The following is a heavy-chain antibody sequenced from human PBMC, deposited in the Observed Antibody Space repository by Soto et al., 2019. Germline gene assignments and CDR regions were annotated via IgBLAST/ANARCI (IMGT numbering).Heavy chain of an antibody. CDR3: ASGITMVRGVIKPSPSAFDI. J-gene: IGHJ3*02. D-gene: IGHD3-10*01. Sequence: GSLRLSCAASGFTFSSYSMNWVRQAPGKGLEWVSYISSSSSTIYYADSVKGRFTISRDNAKNSLYLQMNSLRAEDTAVYYCASGITMVRGVIKPSPSAFDIWGQGTMVTVSS. CDR2: ISSSSSTI. V-gene: IGHV3-48*01. CDR1: GFTFSSYS.